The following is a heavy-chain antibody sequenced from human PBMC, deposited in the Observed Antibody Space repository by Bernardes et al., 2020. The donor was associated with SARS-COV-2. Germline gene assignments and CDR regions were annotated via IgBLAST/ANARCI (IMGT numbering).Heavy chain of an antibody. J-gene: IGHJ6*02. CDR3: ARGKQGYDSNGAYHYYYYGMDV. Sequence: GGSLRLSCAVSGFTVSSKYMNWVRQAPGKGLEWVSVIYSGGSTYYADSVKGRFTLSRDNSKNTLYLQMNSLRADDTAVYYCARGKQGYDSNGAYHYYYYGMDVWGQGTTVTVSS. CDR1: GFTVSSKY. D-gene: IGHD3-22*01. V-gene: IGHV3-53*01. CDR2: IYSGGST.